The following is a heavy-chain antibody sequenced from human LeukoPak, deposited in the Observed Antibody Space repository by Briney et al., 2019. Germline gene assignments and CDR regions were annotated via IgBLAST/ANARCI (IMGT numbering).Heavy chain of an antibody. CDR1: GYTFTSYG. CDR3: ARGPPWYFDWFPNDYYYYGMDV. V-gene: IGHV1-18*01. Sequence: ASVKVSCKASGYTFTSYGISWVRQAPGQGLEWMGWISAYNGDTNYAQKLQGRVTMTIDTSTSTAYMELRSLRSDDTAVYYCARGPPWYFDWFPNDYYYYGMDVWGQGTTVTVSS. CDR2: ISAYNGDT. J-gene: IGHJ6*02. D-gene: IGHD3-9*01.